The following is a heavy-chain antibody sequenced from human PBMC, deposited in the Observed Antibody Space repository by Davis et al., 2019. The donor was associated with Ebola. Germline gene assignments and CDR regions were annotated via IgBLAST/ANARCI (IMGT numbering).Heavy chain of an antibody. CDR2: MNPNSGNT. V-gene: IGHV1-8*03. CDR1: GYTFTSYD. Sequence: ASVKVSCKASGYTFTSYDINWVRQATGQGLEWMGWMNPNSGNTGYAQKFQGRVTITRNTSISTAYMELSSLRSEDTAVYYCARALCPGIAARRGCAFDIWGQGTMVTVSS. CDR3: ARALCPGIAARRGCAFDI. J-gene: IGHJ3*02. D-gene: IGHD6-6*01.